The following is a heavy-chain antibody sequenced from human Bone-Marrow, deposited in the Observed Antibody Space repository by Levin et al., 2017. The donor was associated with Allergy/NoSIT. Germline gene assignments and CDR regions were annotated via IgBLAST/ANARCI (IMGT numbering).Heavy chain of an antibody. CDR3: AKDKQPYGSATCNA. D-gene: IGHD6-25*01. CDR2: ISWNSDTT. J-gene: IGHJ5*02. CDR1: GFTFDDYA. Sequence: LSLTCVASGFTFDDYAMHWVRQRPGKGLEWVSHISWNSDTTNYADSVKGRFTVSRDNVQNSLYLQMNNLRPEDSAFYFCAKDKQPYGSATCNAWSQGTLVTVSS. V-gene: IGHV3-9*01.